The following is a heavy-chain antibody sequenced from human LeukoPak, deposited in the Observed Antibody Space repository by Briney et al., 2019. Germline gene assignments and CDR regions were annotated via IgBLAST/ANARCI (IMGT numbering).Heavy chain of an antibody. CDR2: ISYDGSNK. Sequence: GWSLRLSCAASGFTFSSYGMHWIRQAPGKGLEWVAVISYDGSNKYYADSVKGRFTISRDNSKNTLYLQMNSLRAEDTAVYYCARETTGTTSAFDIWGQGTMVTVSS. D-gene: IGHD1-1*01. J-gene: IGHJ3*02. CDR3: ARETTGTTSAFDI. CDR1: GFTFSSYG. V-gene: IGHV3-30*19.